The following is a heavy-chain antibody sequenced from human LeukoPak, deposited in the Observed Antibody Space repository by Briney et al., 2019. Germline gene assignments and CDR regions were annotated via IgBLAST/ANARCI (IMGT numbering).Heavy chain of an antibody. V-gene: IGHV4-38-2*01. CDR1: GYSIRSCYY. CDR3: ARSGQSTGLI. Sequence: PSETLSLTCAVSGYSIRSCYYWAWIRQPPGKGLEWIGSIYHSGSTYYNSSLKSRVTISRDTSKNQFSLNLGSVTAADTAVYYCARSGQSTGLIWGQGTLVTVSS. CDR2: IYHSGST. J-gene: IGHJ4*02. D-gene: IGHD6-19*01.